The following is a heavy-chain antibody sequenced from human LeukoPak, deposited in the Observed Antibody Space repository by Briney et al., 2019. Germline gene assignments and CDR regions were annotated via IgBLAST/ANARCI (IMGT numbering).Heavy chain of an antibody. D-gene: IGHD5-24*01. CDR2: IHPSGIT. J-gene: IGHJ4*02. CDR1: GGSLTIGSHY. Sequence: PSQTLSLTCTVPGGSLTIGSHYWTWIRQHPGKGLEWIGYIHPSGITDYNPSLQSRVTMSLDTSQNQFTLKLTSVTAADTAIYYCARGQDAFKTGYWGQGALVTVSS. CDR3: ARGQDAFKTGY. V-gene: IGHV4-31*03.